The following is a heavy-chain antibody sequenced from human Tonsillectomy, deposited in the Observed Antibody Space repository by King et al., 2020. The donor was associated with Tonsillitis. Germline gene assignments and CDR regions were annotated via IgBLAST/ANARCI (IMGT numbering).Heavy chain of an antibody. D-gene: IGHD4-11*01. CDR1: GGSISSNTYY. J-gene: IGHJ4*02. Sequence: QLQESGPGLMKPSETLSLTCSVSGGSISSNTYYWGWIRQPPGKGLEWIGSIFYSGSTYYSPSLKSRVTISVDTSKNHFSLKLSSVTAADTAVYYCARLLRLQYSDYWGQGTLVTVSS. CDR2: IFYSGST. CDR3: ARLLRLQYSDY. V-gene: IGHV4-39*02.